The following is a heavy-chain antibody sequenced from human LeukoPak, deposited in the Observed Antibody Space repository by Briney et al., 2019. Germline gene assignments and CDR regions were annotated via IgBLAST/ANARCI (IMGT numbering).Heavy chain of an antibody. D-gene: IGHD3-9*01. J-gene: IGHJ4*02. Sequence: ASVKVSCKAPGYTFTSYYMHWVRQAPGQGLEWMGIINPSGGSTSYAQKFQGRVTMTRDTSTSTVYMALSSLRSEDTAVYYCARVDDTFYFDYWGQGTLVTVSS. CDR3: ARVDDTFYFDY. V-gene: IGHV1-46*01. CDR2: INPSGGST. CDR1: GYTFTSYY.